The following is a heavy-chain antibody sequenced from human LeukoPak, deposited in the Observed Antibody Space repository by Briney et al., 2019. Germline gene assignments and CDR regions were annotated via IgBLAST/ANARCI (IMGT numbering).Heavy chain of an antibody. Sequence: PGGSLRLSCAASGFIISDYWMNWVRQVPGKGLEWVANINEDGSVQDYVDSVRGRLTISRDNAKNSVYLQMNSLRVEDTAVYYCASRESSMAWSHWGQGTLVTVSS. V-gene: IGHV3-7*01. D-gene: IGHD2/OR15-2a*01. CDR1: GFIISDYW. J-gene: IGHJ4*02. CDR2: INEDGSVQ. CDR3: ASRESSMAWSH.